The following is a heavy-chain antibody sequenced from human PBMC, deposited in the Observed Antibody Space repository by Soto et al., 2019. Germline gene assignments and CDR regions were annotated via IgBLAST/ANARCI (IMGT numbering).Heavy chain of an antibody. CDR1: GFTFSSYS. J-gene: IGHJ5*02. CDR3: ARGGGDSSDYSP. V-gene: IGHV3-23*01. Sequence: GGSLRLSCAASGFTFSSYSMNWVRRAPGKGLEWVSTIRSSGVGTYHADSVKGRFTISRDNSKNMLYLQMNSLRVEDTAVYYCARGGGDSSDYSPWGQGALVTVSS. D-gene: IGHD4-17*01. CDR2: IRSSGVGT.